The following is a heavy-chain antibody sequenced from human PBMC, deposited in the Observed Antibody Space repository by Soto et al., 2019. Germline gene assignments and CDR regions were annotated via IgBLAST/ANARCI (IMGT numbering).Heavy chain of an antibody. CDR1: GFTFSSYT. CDR2: ITGSGGAT. J-gene: IGHJ5*02. V-gene: IGHV3-23*01. Sequence: XGALRVSCVPSGFTFSSYTMSWVRQTPGKGLEWVSIITGSGGATYHADSVKGRFTISRDNAKNTLYLQMNSLRAEDTAIYYCAKSSGWYVNNWLDPWGQGTLVTVSS. CDR3: AKSSGWYVNNWLDP. D-gene: IGHD6-19*01.